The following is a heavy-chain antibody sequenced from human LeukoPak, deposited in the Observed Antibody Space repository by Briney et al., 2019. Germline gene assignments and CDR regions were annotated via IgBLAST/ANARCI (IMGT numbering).Heavy chain of an antibody. CDR3: ARVSVDTAMVPDIDYYYYMDV. Sequence: GSLRLSCAASGFTFSSYSMNWVRQAPGKGLEWVSSISSSSSYIYYADSVKGRFTISRDNAKNSLYLQMNSLRAEDTAVYYCARVSVDTAMVPDIDYYYYMDVWGKGTTVTVSS. V-gene: IGHV3-21*01. J-gene: IGHJ6*03. D-gene: IGHD5-18*01. CDR2: ISSSSSYI. CDR1: GFTFSSYS.